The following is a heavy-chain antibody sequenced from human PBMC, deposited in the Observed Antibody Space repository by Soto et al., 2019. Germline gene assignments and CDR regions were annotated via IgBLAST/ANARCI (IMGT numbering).Heavy chain of an antibody. CDR3: ASFGCGSCYSNRSYNWFDP. Sequence: PSETLSLTCTVSGGSVSSGAYYWSWIRQHPGKGLEWIGYIFYSGSTNYNPSLKSRVTISVDTSKNQFSLKLSSVTAADTAVYYCASFGCGSCYSNRSYNWFDPWGQGTLVTVSS. CDR2: IFYSGST. CDR1: GGSVSSGAYY. V-gene: IGHV4-61*08. D-gene: IGHD2-15*01. J-gene: IGHJ5*02.